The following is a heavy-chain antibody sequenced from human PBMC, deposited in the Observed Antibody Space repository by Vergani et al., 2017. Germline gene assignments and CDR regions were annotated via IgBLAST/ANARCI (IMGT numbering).Heavy chain of an antibody. CDR1: GFTFSSYS. CDR3: AIDDYGGRGFDYYFDY. V-gene: IGHV3-21*01. J-gene: IGHJ4*02. D-gene: IGHD3-16*01. CDR2: ISSSSSYI. Sequence: EVQLVESGGGLVKPGGSLRLLCAASGFTFSSYSMNWVRQAPGKGLEWVSSISSSSSYIYYADSVKGRFTISRDNAKNSLYLQMNSLRAEDTAVYYCAIDDYGGRGFDYYFDYWGQGTLVTVSS.